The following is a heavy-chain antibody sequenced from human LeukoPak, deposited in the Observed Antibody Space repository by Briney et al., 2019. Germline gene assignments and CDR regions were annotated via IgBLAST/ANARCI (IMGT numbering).Heavy chain of an antibody. Sequence: GASVKVSCKASGYTFTGYYMHWVRQAPGQGLEWMGWINPNSGGTNYAQKFQGRVTMTRDTSISTAYMELSRLRSDDTAVYYCARDYRAVVVAATLYYLDYWGQGTLVTVSS. CDR3: ARDYRAVVVAATLYYLDY. D-gene: IGHD2-15*01. CDR1: GYTFTGYY. V-gene: IGHV1-2*02. CDR2: INPNSGGT. J-gene: IGHJ4*02.